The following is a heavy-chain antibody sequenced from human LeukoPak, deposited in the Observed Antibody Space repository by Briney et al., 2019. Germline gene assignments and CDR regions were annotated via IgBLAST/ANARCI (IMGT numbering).Heavy chain of an antibody. V-gene: IGHV3-30*04. CDR1: GFTFSSYA. CDR3: AKYARTAMVGSQDY. D-gene: IGHD5-18*01. J-gene: IGHJ4*02. Sequence: GGSLRLSCAASGFTFSSYAMHWVRQAPGKGLEWVAVISYDGSNKYYADSVKGRFTISRDNSKNTLYLQMNSLRAEDTAVYYCAKYARTAMVGSQDYWGQGTPVTVSS. CDR2: ISYDGSNK.